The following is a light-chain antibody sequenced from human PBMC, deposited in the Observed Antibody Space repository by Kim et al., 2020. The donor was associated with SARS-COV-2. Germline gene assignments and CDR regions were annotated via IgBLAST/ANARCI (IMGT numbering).Light chain of an antibody. CDR2: WAS. CDR3: QQYYSTPRT. Sequence: ATINCKSSQNVLYSSNHKNYLAWYQQKPGQPPKLLIYWASTRESGVPDRFSGSGSGTDFTLTISSLQAEDVAVYYCQQYYSTPRTFGQGTKVDIK. CDR1: QNVLYSSNHKNY. J-gene: IGKJ1*01. V-gene: IGKV4-1*01.